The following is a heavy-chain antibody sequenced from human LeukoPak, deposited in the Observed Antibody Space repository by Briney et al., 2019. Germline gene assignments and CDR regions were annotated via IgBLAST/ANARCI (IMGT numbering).Heavy chain of an antibody. Sequence: PSETLSLTCTVSGGSISSGGYYWSWIRQPPGKGLEWIGEINHSGSTNYNPSLKSRVTISVDTSKNQFSLKLSSVTAADTAVYYCARSFFEYSSYWGQGTLVTVSS. CDR1: GGSISSGGYY. J-gene: IGHJ4*02. CDR2: INHSGST. D-gene: IGHD6-6*01. CDR3: ARSFFEYSSY. V-gene: IGHV4-39*07.